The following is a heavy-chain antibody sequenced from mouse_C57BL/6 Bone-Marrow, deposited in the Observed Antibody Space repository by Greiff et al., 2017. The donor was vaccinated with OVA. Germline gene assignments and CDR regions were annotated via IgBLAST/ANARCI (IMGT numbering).Heavy chain of an antibody. Sequence: QVQLQQSGAELARPGASVKMSCKASGYTFTSYTMHWVKQRPGQGLEWIGYINPSSGYTKYNQKFKDKATLTADKSSIAAYMQLSSLTSEDSAVYYCAPFLLRLFAYWGQGTLVTVSA. CDR2: INPSSGYT. D-gene: IGHD1-1*01. CDR3: APFLLRLFAY. CDR1: GYTFTSYT. V-gene: IGHV1-4*01. J-gene: IGHJ3*01.